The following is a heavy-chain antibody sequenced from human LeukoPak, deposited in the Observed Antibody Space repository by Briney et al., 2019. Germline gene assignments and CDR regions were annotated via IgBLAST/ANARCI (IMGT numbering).Heavy chain of an antibody. V-gene: IGHV3-48*02. CDR2: ISSSSSTI. CDR1: GFTFSSYS. Sequence: GGSLRLSCAASGFTFSSYSMNWVRQAPGKGLEWVSYISSSSSTIYYADSVKGRFTISRDNAKNSLYPQMNSLRDEDTAVYYCARERSSLDYWGQGTLVTVPS. CDR3: ARERSSLDY. D-gene: IGHD4-17*01. J-gene: IGHJ4*02.